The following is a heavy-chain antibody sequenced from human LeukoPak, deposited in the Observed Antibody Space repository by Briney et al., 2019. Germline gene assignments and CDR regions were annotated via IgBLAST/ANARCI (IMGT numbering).Heavy chain of an antibody. CDR1: GYSFTSYW. V-gene: IGHV5-10-1*01. D-gene: IGHD1-1*01. J-gene: IGHJ4*02. Sequence: ESLKILCKGSGYSFTSYWISRVRQMSGKGLEGMGRIDPSDPYTKYSPSFQGHVTISADKSISTAYLQWSSLKASDTAMYYCASPIHGTTGTTDYWGQGTLVTVSS. CDR2: IDPSDPYT. CDR3: ASPIHGTTGTTDY.